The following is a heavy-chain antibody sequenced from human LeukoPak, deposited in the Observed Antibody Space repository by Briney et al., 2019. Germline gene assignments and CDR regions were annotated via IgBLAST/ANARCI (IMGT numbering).Heavy chain of an antibody. D-gene: IGHD3-9*01. CDR2: INGSGGST. CDR3: ANILGPLRYFEALEYYFDY. J-gene: IGHJ4*02. V-gene: IGHV3-23*01. Sequence: GSLRTPCAASGFTLNSYAISWVRPAPGEGPGWVSSINGSGGSTYYADSVKGRFTISRNNSKNTLHLQMNSLRAEDTAVYYCANILGPLRYFEALEYYFDYWGQGTLVTVSS. CDR1: GFTLNSYA.